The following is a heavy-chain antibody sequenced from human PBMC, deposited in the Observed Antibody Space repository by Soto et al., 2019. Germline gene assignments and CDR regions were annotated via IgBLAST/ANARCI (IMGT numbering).Heavy chain of an antibody. Sequence: SLPLRVPKTVVWGSFVNIGDCCGFIRQPPGKGLEWLGTMFYFGSTYYNTSLESRVTISVDPSKNQFSLKLSSVTAATTPVYYGARHHFYCNGGRCYLKVYHYYGLEVWGQGTTVTVSS. V-gene: IGHV4-39*01. CDR1: WGSFVNIGDC. J-gene: IGHJ6*02. CDR3: ARHHFYCNGGRCYLKVYHYYGLEV. D-gene: IGHD2-15*01. CDR2: MFYFGST.